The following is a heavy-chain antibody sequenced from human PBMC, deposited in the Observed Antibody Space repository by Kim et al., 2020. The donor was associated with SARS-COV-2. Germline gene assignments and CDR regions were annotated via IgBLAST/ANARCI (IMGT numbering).Heavy chain of an antibody. J-gene: IGHJ6*02. CDR2: IKSEGTGI. CDR3: ASDTVLYALDV. V-gene: IGHV3-74*01. Sequence: GGSLRLSCAASGFTVTNYWMHWVRQAPGKGLVWVSRIKSEGTGISYADSVKGRFTISRDNVNNTLYLQMNNLRAEDTAVYYCASDTVLYALDVWGQGTTVTVSS. D-gene: IGHD4-4*01. CDR1: GFTVTNYW.